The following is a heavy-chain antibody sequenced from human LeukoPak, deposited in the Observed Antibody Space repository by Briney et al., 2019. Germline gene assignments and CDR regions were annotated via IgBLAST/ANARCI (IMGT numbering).Heavy chain of an antibody. V-gene: IGHV1-2*02. CDR2: ISPNSGGT. Sequence: ASVKVSCKASGGTFSSYAISWVRQAPGQGLEWMGWISPNSGGTNYAQKFQGRVTMTRDTSISTAYMELSRLRSDDTAVYYCARDRDYVWGSYRNNFDYWGQGTWSPSPQ. CDR3: ARDRDYVWGSYRNNFDY. J-gene: IGHJ4*02. CDR1: GGTFSSYA. D-gene: IGHD3-16*02.